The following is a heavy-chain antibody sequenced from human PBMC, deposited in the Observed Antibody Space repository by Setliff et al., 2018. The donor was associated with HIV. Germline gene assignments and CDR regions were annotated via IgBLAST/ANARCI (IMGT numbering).Heavy chain of an antibody. D-gene: IGHD6-13*01. CDR3: ASAVGSSSWLRALDY. V-gene: IGHV4-4*02. CDR2: IYHSGST. J-gene: IGHJ4*02. Sequence: SETLSLTCAVSGDSIGSSNWWNWVRQPPGKGLEWIGEIYHSGSTNYNPSLKSRVTISVDKSKNQFSLKLTSVTAADTAVYYCASAVGSSSWLRALDYWGQGTLVTVSS. CDR1: GDSIGSSNW.